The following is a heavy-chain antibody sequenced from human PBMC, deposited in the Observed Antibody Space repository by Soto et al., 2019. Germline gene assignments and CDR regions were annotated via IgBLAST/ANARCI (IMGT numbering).Heavy chain of an antibody. Sequence: QVRLQESGPGLVKPSETLSLTCTVSGGSISYYYWSWTRQSPGKGLEWIGYIYYTGSTSYNPSLKSRVTMSVDTSKNQLSLKLSSLTAADTAVYHCARWNEGSAYWGQGTLVTVSS. D-gene: IGHD1-1*01. V-gene: IGHV4-59*12. CDR3: ARWNEGSAY. CDR2: IYYTGST. CDR1: GGSISYYY. J-gene: IGHJ4*02.